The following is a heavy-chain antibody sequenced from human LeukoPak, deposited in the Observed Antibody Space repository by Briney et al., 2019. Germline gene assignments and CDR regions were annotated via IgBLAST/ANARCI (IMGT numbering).Heavy chain of an antibody. V-gene: IGHV3-21*01. J-gene: IGHJ4*02. CDR3: ARWAGGHYDY. CDR1: GFTFSSYS. D-gene: IGHD1-26*01. Sequence: GGSLRLSCAASGFTFSSYSMNWVRQAPGKGLEWVSSISSSSSYIYYADSVKGRFTISRDNAKNSLYLQMNSLRVEDTAMYYCARWAGGHYDYWGQGTLVTVSS. CDR2: ISSSSSYI.